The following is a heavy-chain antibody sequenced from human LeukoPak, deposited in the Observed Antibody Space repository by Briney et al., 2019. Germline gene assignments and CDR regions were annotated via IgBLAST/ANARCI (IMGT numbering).Heavy chain of an antibody. CDR3: ARGDGRGVPLYYFDY. D-gene: IGHD3-10*01. V-gene: IGHV4-59*01. CDR1: GGSISTYY. J-gene: IGHJ4*02. CDR2: IYYSGST. Sequence: SETLSLTCTASGGSISTYYWSWIRQPPGKGLEWIGYIYYSGSTYYNPSLKSRVTISVDTSKNQFSLKLSSVTAADTAVYYCARGDGRGVPLYYFDYWGQGTLVTVSS.